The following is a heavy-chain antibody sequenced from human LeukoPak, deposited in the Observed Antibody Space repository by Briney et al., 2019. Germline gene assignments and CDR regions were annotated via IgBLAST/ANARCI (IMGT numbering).Heavy chain of an antibody. CDR1: GYTFTCYY. CDR3: ARDPGATTNSFDY. V-gene: IGHV1-2*06. J-gene: IGHJ4*02. D-gene: IGHD1-1*01. Sequence: GASVKVSCKVSGYTFTCYYIHWVRQAPGQGLEWMGRINPNSGGTNYAQKFQGRVTMPRDTSISTAYMELSRLRSDDTAVYYCARDPGATTNSFDYWGQGTLVTVSS. CDR2: INPNSGGT.